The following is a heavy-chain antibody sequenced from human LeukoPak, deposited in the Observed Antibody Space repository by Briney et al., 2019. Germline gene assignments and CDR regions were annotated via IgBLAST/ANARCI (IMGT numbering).Heavy chain of an antibody. CDR1: GFTFSHFW. CDR3: ARGGGLDV. Sequence: GGSLRLSCAASGFTFSHFWMSWVRQAPGKGLEWVAYIKKTGSETYYVDSVKGRFTITRDNTRNSLFLQMYSLRAEDTAVYFCARGGGLDVWGQGATVTVSS. J-gene: IGHJ6*02. V-gene: IGHV3-7*04. CDR2: IKKTGSET.